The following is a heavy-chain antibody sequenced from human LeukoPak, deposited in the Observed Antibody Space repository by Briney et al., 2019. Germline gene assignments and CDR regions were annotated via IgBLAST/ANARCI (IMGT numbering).Heavy chain of an antibody. CDR1: GYTFTSYA. CDR2: INTNTGNP. V-gene: IGHV7-4-1*02. D-gene: IGHD6-19*01. CDR3: ARDSSGEVRYDFDY. J-gene: IGHJ4*02. Sequence: ASVKVSCKASGYTFTSYAMNWVRQAPGQGLEWMGWINTNTGNPTYAQGFTGRFVFSLDTSVSTAYLQISSLKAEDTAVYYCARDSSGEVRYDFDYWGQGTLVTVSS.